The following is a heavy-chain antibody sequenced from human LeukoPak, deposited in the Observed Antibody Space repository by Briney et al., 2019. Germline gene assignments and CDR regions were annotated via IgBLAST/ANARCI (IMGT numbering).Heavy chain of an antibody. Sequence: RASVKVSCKASGYTFTSYGISWVRQAPGQGLEWMGWISAYNGNTNYAQKLQGRVTMTTDTSTSTAYMELRSLRSDDTAVYYCARDIAGSGWYGGVVAFDIWGQGTMVTVSS. CDR2: ISAYNGNT. CDR1: GYTFTSYG. V-gene: IGHV1-18*01. CDR3: ARDIAGSGWYGGVVAFDI. D-gene: IGHD6-19*01. J-gene: IGHJ3*02.